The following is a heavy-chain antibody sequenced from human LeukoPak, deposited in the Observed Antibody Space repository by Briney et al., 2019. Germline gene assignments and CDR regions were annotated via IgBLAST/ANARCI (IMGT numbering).Heavy chain of an antibody. V-gene: IGHV3-23*01. CDR3: AKEPRGYCSSTSCPNWFDS. CDR2: ISASGGTT. J-gene: IGHJ5*01. CDR1: GFTFNNYA. Sequence: GGSLRLSCAASGFTFNNYAMSWVRQAPGKGLEWVSAISASGGTTYYADSVKGRFTISRDNSENTLFLQMNSLRAEDTAVYYCAKEPRGYCSSTSCPNWFDSWGQGTLVTVSS. D-gene: IGHD2-2*01.